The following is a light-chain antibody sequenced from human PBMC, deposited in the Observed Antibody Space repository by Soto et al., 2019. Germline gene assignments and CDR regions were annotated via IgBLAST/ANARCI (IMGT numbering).Light chain of an antibody. CDR2: EVT. CDR1: SSDVGSYNL. Sequence: QSALTQPASVSGSPGQSITISCTGTSSDVGSYNLVSWYQQHPGKAPKLMISEVTKRPSGISARFSGSKSGNTASLTISGLRAEDESDYYCCSYAGSSTWVFGGGTKVTVL. CDR3: CSYAGSSTWV. J-gene: IGLJ3*02. V-gene: IGLV2-23*02.